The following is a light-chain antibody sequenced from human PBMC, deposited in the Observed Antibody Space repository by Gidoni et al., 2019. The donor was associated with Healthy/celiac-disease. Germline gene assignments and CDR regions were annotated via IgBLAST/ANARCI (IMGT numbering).Light chain of an antibody. CDR3: QQYDNRPLT. V-gene: IGKV1-33*01. CDR2: DAS. J-gene: IGKJ3*01. Sequence: DIQMTQSPSSLSASVGDRVTITCQASQDISNYLNWYQQKPGKAPKLLIYDASNLETGVQTRFSGSGSGTDFTFTISSLQPEDIATYYCQQYDNRPLTFGPGTKVDIK. CDR1: QDISNY.